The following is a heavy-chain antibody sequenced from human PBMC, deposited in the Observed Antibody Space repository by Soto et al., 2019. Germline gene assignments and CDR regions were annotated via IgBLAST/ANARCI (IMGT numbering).Heavy chain of an antibody. CDR3: ARDMSRYDSWSGYVSTTNWFDP. V-gene: IGHV4-31*03. J-gene: IGHJ5*02. CDR1: GASISSGGYY. Sequence: PSETLSLTCIVSGASISSGGYYWSWIRQHPVKGLEWIGYIFYSGSAFYNPSLKGRVTISVETSENRFSLRLNSVTAADTAVYYCARDMSRYDSWSGYVSTTNWFDPWGQGALVTVSS. CDR2: IFYSGSA. D-gene: IGHD3-3*01.